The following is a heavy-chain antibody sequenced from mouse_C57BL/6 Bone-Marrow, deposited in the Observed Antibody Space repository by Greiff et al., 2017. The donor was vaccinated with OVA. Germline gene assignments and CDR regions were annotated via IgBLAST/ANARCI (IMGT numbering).Heavy chain of an antibody. CDR1: GYTFTSYW. D-gene: IGHD1-1*01. V-gene: IGHV1-69*01. CDR3: ARTYYGSSLGYCDV. J-gene: IGHJ1*03. CDR2: IDPSDSYT. Sequence: QVQLQQPGAELVMPGASVKLSCKASGYTFTSYWMHWVKQRPGQGLEWIGEIDPSDSYTNYNQKFKGKSTLTVDKSSSTGYMQLSSLTSEDSAVYYCARTYYGSSLGYCDVWGTGTTVTVSS.